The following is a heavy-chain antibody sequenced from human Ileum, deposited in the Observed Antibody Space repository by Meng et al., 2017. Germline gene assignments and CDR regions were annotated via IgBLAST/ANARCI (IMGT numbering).Heavy chain of an antibody. CDR3: AGATIRTYYYGSGSYYFTK. V-gene: IGHV4-34*01. CDR2: INHSGST. CDR1: DGSFSGYF. D-gene: IGHD3-10*01. J-gene: IGHJ4*02. Sequence: QVQLQRWGAGLLKPSETLSLTCAVYDGSFSGYFWSWIRQPPGKGLEWIGEINHSGSTNYNPSLKGRVTISVDTSKSQFSLRLNSVTAADTALYYCAGATIRTYYYGSGSYYFTKWGQGTLVTVSS.